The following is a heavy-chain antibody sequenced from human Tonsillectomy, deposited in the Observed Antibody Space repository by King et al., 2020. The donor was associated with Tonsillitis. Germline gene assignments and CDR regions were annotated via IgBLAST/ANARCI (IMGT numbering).Heavy chain of an antibody. CDR2: IGTAGDT. V-gene: IGHV3-13*01. J-gene: IGHJ6*02. D-gene: IGHD2-15*01. CDR1: GFTFSSYD. Sequence: QLVQSGGGLVQPGGSLRLSCAASGFTFSSYDMHWVRQATGKGLEWVSAIGTAGDTYYPGSVKGRFTISRENAKNSLYLQMNSLRAGDTAVYYCARMVRMGYCSGGSCYAIRYGMDGWGQGTTVTVSS. CDR3: ARMVRMGYCSGGSCYAIRYGMDG.